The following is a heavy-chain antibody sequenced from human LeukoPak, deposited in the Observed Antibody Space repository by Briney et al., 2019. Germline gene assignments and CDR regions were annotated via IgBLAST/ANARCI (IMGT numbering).Heavy chain of an antibody. CDR3: AKEGGDVLLWFGELLPRIYFDY. Sequence: GGSLRLSCAASGFTFSSYAMSWVRQAPGKGLEWVSAISGSGGSTYYADSVKGRFTISRDNSMNTLYLQMNSLRAEDTAVYYCAKEGGDVLLWFGELLPRIYFDYWGQGTLVTVSS. J-gene: IGHJ4*02. V-gene: IGHV3-23*01. CDR1: GFTFSSYA. CDR2: ISGSGGST. D-gene: IGHD3-10*01.